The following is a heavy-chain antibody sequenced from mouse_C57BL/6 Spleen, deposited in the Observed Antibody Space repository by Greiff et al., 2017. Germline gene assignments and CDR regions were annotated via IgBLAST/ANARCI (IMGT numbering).Heavy chain of an antibody. CDR2: IDPEDGET. V-gene: IGHV14-2*01. CDR3: ARAITTVVATDY. D-gene: IGHD1-1*01. Sequence: EVQGVESGAELVKPGASVKLSCTASGFNIKDYYMHWVKQRTEQGLEWIGRIDPEDGETKYAPKFQGKATITADPSSNTAYLPLSSLTSEDTAVYYCARAITTVVATDYWGQGTTLTVSA. J-gene: IGHJ2*01. CDR1: GFNIKDYY.